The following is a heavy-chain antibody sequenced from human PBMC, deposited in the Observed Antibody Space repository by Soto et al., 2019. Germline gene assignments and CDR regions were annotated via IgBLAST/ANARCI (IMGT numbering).Heavy chain of an antibody. Sequence: QVQLVESGGGVVQPGRSLRLSCAASGFTFSSYAMHWVRQAPGKGLEWVAAISYDGSNKYYADSVKGRFTISRDNSKNTMYLQKNSLRAEDTAVYYLASRSSGWYAPPYYYYGMDVWGQGTTVTVSS. J-gene: IGHJ6*02. D-gene: IGHD6-19*01. CDR2: ISYDGSNK. CDR3: ASRSSGWYAPPYYYYGMDV. CDR1: GFTFSSYA. V-gene: IGHV3-30-3*01.